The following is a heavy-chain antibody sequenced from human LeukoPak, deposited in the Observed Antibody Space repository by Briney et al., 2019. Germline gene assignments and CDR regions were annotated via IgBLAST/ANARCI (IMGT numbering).Heavy chain of an antibody. CDR2: ISGNGHGT. J-gene: IGHJ3*02. V-gene: IGHV3-64*02. CDR1: GFSFSSHA. Sequence: GGSLRLSCAASGFSFSSHAKHWVRQAPGKGLEYVSAISGNGHGTWYRDSVKGRFSISRDNSEQILYLQMGSLRAEDMAVYFCARASITASGPHDVYDIWGRGTMVTVSS. CDR3: ARASITASGPHDVYDI. D-gene: IGHD6-13*01.